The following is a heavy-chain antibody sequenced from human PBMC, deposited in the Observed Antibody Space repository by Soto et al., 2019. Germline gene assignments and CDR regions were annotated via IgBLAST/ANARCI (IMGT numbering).Heavy chain of an antibody. V-gene: IGHV3-23*01. CDR1: GFTFSSYA. D-gene: IGHD1-1*01. Sequence: EVQLLESGGGLVQPGGSLRLSCAASGFTFSSYAMSWVRQAPGKGLEWVSIISGNSVTIGYADSAKGRFTISRDNSKNMLYLQMGSLRAEDTAVYYCATGIGNPSYFAYWGQGTLVTVSS. J-gene: IGHJ4*02. CDR2: ISGNSVTI. CDR3: ATGIGNPSYFAY.